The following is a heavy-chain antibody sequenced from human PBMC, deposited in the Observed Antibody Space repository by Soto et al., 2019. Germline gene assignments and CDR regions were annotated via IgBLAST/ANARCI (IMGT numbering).Heavy chain of an antibody. D-gene: IGHD3-3*01. J-gene: IGHJ6*02. V-gene: IGHV3-30-3*01. CDR1: GFTFSSYA. CDR3: AREESFGVVLYYYYGMDV. CDR2: ISYDGSNK. Sequence: QVQLVESGGGVVQPGRSLRLSCAASGFTFSSYAMHWVRQAPGKGLEWVAVISYDGSNKYYADSVKGRFTISRDNSKNTLYLQMNSLRAEDTAVYYCAREESFGVVLYYYYGMDVLGQGTTGTVSS.